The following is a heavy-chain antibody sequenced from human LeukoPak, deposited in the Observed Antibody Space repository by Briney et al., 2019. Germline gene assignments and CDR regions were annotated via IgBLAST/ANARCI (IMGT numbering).Heavy chain of an antibody. V-gene: IGHV4-39*01. Sequence: SETLSLTCAVYGGSFSGYYWGWIRQPPGKGLEWIGSIYYSGSTYYNPSLKSRVTISVDTSKNQFSLKLSSVTAADTAVYYCARQERYYYDSSGYYRPDYFDYWGQGTLVTVSS. J-gene: IGHJ4*02. CDR3: ARQERYYYDSSGYYRPDYFDY. CDR2: IYYSGST. D-gene: IGHD3-22*01. CDR1: GGSFSGYY.